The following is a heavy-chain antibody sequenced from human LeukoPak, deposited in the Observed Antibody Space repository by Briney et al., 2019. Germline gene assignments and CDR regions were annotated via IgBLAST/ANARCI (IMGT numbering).Heavy chain of an antibody. V-gene: IGHV4-30-4*08. J-gene: IGHJ4*02. CDR2: INHSGST. CDR3: ATHSLAASYCSSTSCYTYFDY. CDR1: GGSISSGDYY. D-gene: IGHD2-2*02. Sequence: SQTLSLTCTVSGGSISSGDYYWSWIRQPPGKGLEWIGEINHSGSTNYNPSLKSRVTISVDTSKNQFSLKLSSVTAADTAVYYCATHSLAASYCSSTSCYTYFDYWGQGTLVTVSS.